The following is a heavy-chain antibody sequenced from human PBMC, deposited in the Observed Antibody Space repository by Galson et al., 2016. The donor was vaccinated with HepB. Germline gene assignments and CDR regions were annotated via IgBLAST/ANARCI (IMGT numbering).Heavy chain of an antibody. CDR2: IYPGDSDT. V-gene: IGHV5-51*01. CDR3: ASPSSGYGTQLDVLKI. CDR1: GYSFTSYW. J-gene: IGHJ3*01. Sequence: QSGAEVKKPGESLKISCKGSGYSFTSYWIAWVRQMPGKGLEWMGIIYPGDSDTTYSPSFQGQVSMSVDKSISTAYLQWRSLKASDTATYYCASPSSGYGTQLDVLKIWGQGTVVTVSS. D-gene: IGHD5-12*01.